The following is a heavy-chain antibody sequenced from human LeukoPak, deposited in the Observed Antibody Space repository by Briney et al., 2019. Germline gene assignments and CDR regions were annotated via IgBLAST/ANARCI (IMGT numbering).Heavy chain of an antibody. Sequence: GGSLRLSCAASGFTVSSNYMSWVRQATGKGLEWVSVIYSGGSTNYADSVKGRFTISRDSSKNTLYLQMNSLRAEDTAVYCCARDLGGRMGLSAVWGQGTTVTVSS. J-gene: IGHJ6*02. CDR2: IYSGGST. D-gene: IGHD5-24*01. CDR3: ARDLGGRMGLSAV. CDR1: GFTVSSNY. V-gene: IGHV3-53*01.